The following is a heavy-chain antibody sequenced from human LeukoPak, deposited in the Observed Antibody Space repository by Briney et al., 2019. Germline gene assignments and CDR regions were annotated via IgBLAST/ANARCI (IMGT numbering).Heavy chain of an antibody. V-gene: IGHV3-66*02. CDR3: AREGIGSYGDYEPLDAFDI. J-gene: IGHJ3*02. D-gene: IGHD4-17*01. Sequence: GGSLRLSCAASGFTFSSYAMSWVRQAPGKGLEWVSVIYSGGSTYYADSVKGRFTISRDNSKNTLYLQMNSLRAEDTAVYYCAREGIGSYGDYEPLDAFDIWGQGTMVTVSS. CDR2: IYSGGST. CDR1: GFTFSSYA.